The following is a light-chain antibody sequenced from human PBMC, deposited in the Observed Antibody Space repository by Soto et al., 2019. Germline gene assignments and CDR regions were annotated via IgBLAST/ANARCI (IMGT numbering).Light chain of an antibody. CDR3: LAWDSSTASYV. CDR1: KLDDKY. Sequence: SYELTQPPSVSVSPGQTANITCSGDKLDDKYTSWYRQRPGQSPVLVIYQDDRRPSGIPERFSGSTSGHTATLTVTGTQAMDDADYSCLAWDSSTASYVFGTGTKLTVL. CDR2: QDD. J-gene: IGLJ1*01. V-gene: IGLV3-1*01.